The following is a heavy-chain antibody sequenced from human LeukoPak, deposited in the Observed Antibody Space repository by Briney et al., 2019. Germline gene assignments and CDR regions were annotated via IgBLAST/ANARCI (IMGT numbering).Heavy chain of an antibody. CDR3: AREGVHYDFWSGTLYGMDV. D-gene: IGHD3-3*01. CDR1: GFTFSSYS. J-gene: IGHJ6*02. CDR2: ISSSSSTI. Sequence: GGSLRLSCAASGFTFSSYSMNWVRQAPGKGLEWVSYISSSSSTIYYADSVKGRFTISRDNAKNSLYLQMNSLRDEDTAVYYCAREGVHYDFWSGTLYGMDVWGQGTTVTVSS. V-gene: IGHV3-48*02.